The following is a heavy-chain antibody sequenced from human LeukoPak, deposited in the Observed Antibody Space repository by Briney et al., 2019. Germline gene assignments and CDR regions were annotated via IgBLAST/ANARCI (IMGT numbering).Heavy chain of an antibody. D-gene: IGHD4-17*01. J-gene: IGHJ4*02. V-gene: IGHV3-53*01. CDR1: GFTVSTNY. Sequence: GGSLRLSCAASGFTVSTNYMSWVRQAPGKGLEWVSLIYSGGSTYYADSVKGRFTISRDNSKNTLYLQMNSLSAEGTAVYYCSKDRGGTYGDYFDYWGQGTLVTVSS. CDR2: IYSGGST. CDR3: SKDRGGTYGDYFDY.